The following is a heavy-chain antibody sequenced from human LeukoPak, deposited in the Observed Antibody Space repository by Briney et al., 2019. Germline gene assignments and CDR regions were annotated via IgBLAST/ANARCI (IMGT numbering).Heavy chain of an antibody. CDR1: GLTVTNAW. J-gene: IGHJ4*02. D-gene: IGHD3-10*01. CDR3: TTGIRGD. V-gene: IGHV3-15*07. CDR2: IASKTDGGAT. Sequence: GGSLRLSCSASGLTVTNAWMNWVRQAPGEGLDWVGRIASKTDGGATDYAAPVKGRFTISRDDSKNTLNLQMNSLKTEDTAVYYCTTGIRGDWGQGTLITVSS.